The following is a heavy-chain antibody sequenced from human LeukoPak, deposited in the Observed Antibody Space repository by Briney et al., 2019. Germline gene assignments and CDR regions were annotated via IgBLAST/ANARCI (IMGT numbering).Heavy chain of an antibody. D-gene: IGHD3-22*01. CDR2: ISGSGDNT. V-gene: IGHV3-23*01. Sequence: GGSLRLSCAASGFTFSSYALSWVRQGPGKGLEWVSHISGSGDNTYYADSVKGRFTISRDNSKNTLYLQMNSLRAEDTAMFYCAKVATKGNYYDSSGYSLDYWGQGTLVTVSS. CDR3: AKVATKGNYYDSSGYSLDY. J-gene: IGHJ4*02. CDR1: GFTFSSYA.